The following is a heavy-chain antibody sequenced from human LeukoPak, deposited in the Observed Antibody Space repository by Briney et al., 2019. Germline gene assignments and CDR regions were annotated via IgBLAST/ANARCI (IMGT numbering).Heavy chain of an antibody. D-gene: IGHD3-22*01. CDR3: AMDQGDSSGYHPLDY. CDR2: IIPIFGTA. CDR1: GGTFSSYA. V-gene: IGHV1-69*06. J-gene: IGHJ4*02. Sequence: SVKVSCKASGGTFSSYAISWVRQAPGQGLEWMGGIIPIFGTANYAQKFQGRVTITADKSTSTAYMELSSLRSEDTAMYYCAMDQGDSSGYHPLDYWGQGTLVTVSS.